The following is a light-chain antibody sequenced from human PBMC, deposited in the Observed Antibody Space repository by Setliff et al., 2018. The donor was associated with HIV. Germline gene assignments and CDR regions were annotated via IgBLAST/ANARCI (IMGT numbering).Light chain of an antibody. Sequence: QSVLTQPASVSGSPGQSITILCTGTSSDVGGYNLVSWYQHHPDKAPKLIIYEVRERPSGVSNRFSGSKSGNTASLTISGLQAEDEADYYCCSFAGSNTYVFGPGTKVTVL. CDR1: SSDVGGYNL. CDR3: CSFAGSNTYV. CDR2: EVR. J-gene: IGLJ1*01. V-gene: IGLV2-23*02.